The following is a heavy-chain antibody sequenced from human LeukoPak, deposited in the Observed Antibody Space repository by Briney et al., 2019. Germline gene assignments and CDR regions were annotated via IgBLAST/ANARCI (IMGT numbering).Heavy chain of an antibody. V-gene: IGHV4-34*01. D-gene: IGHD4-23*01. CDR1: GGSFSGYY. CDR3: SRGEEDGGNDIYYYYCMDV. CDR2: INHSGST. J-gene: IGHJ6*02. Sequence: KPSETLSLTCAVYGGSFSGYYWSWVRQPPGEGREWIGEINHSGSTNYNPSLKSRVTISVATSKNQFSLKLSSVTAADTAVYYCSRGEEDGGNDIYYYYCMDVWGQGTTVTVSS.